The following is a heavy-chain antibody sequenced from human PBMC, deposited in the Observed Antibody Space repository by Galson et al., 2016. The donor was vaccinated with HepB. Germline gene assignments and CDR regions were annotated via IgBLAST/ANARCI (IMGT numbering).Heavy chain of an antibody. J-gene: IGHJ4*02. CDR2: ISSSSRTI. CDR1: GFTFSSYS. D-gene: IGHD3-10*01. V-gene: IGHV3-48*02. CDR3: AEQSDSYYGSGSYYNPFDY. Sequence: SLRLSCAASGFTFSSYSMNWVRQAPGKGLEWVSYISSSSRTIYYADPVKGRFTISRDNAKNSLYLQMNSLRDEETAVYFCAEQSDSYYGSGSYYNPFDYWGQGTLVTVSS.